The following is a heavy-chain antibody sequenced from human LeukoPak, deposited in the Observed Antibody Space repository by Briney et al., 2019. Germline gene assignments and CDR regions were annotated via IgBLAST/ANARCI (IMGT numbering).Heavy chain of an antibody. CDR3: AKMLGYCSGGSCSGLDY. V-gene: IGHV3-23*01. CDR2: ISGSGGST. Sequence: PGGSLRLSCAASGFTFSSYAMSWVRQAPGKGLEWVSAISGSGGSTYYADSVKGRFTISRDNSKNTLYLQVNSLRAEDTAVYYCAKMLGYCSGGSCSGLDYWGQGTLVTVSS. CDR1: GFTFSSYA. D-gene: IGHD2-15*01. J-gene: IGHJ4*02.